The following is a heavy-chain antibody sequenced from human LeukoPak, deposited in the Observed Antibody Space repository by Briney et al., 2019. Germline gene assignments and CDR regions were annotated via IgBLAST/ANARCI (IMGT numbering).Heavy chain of an antibody. CDR2: INPNSGGT. V-gene: IGHV1-2*02. J-gene: IGHJ4*02. D-gene: IGHD3-22*01. CDR1: GYTFTGYY. Sequence: ASVKVSCKASGYTFTGYYMHWVRQAPGQGLEWMGWINPNSGGTNYAQKFQGRVTMTRDTSISTAYMELSRLRSDDTAVYYCARGPAPYYYDSSGYYYWYVYWGQGTLVTVSS. CDR3: ARGPAPYYYDSSGYYYWYVY.